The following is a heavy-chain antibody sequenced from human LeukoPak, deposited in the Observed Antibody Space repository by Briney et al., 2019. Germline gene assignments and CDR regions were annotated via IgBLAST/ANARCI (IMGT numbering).Heavy chain of an antibody. J-gene: IGHJ5*02. Sequence: LTGGSLRLSCAASGFTFSSYGMHWVRQAPGKGLEWVSAISGSGGSTYYADSVKGRFTLFRDDAKNSVYLQMNSLRVEDTAVYYCARDSARGGPWGQGTPVTVSS. CDR1: GFTFSSYG. CDR3: ARDSARGGP. D-gene: IGHD5-12*01. V-gene: IGHV3-23*01. CDR2: ISGSGGST.